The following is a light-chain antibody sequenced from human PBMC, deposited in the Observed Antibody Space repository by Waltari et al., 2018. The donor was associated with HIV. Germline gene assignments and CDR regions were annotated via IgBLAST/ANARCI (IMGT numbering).Light chain of an antibody. V-gene: IGLV2-8*01. J-gene: IGLJ1*01. Sequence: QSALTQPPSASGSPGQSVTISCTGTSSDVGGYNFVSWYQQHPGKALKLMIYEVTKRPSGVPDRFSGSKSGNTASLTVSGLQVEDEADYYCSSYAGSDNVYVFGTGTKVTVL. CDR2: EVT. CDR1: SSDVGGYNF. CDR3: SSYAGSDNVYV.